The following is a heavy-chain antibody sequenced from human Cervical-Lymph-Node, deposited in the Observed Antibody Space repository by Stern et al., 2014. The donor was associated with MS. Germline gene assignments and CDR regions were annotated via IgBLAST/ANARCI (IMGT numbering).Heavy chain of an antibody. Sequence: MQLVQSGAEVRKPGDSLKISCKTSGYRFINNWIAWVRQVPGKGLEWIGIIYPGDSDVRYSPSFQGRVSISVDKSISTAYLQWNSLKASDSAVYYCARWSVACDSWGQGALITVSS. J-gene: IGHJ4*02. D-gene: IGHD2-21*01. CDR2: IYPGDSDV. CDR3: ARWSVACDS. V-gene: IGHV5-51*03. CDR1: GYRFINNW.